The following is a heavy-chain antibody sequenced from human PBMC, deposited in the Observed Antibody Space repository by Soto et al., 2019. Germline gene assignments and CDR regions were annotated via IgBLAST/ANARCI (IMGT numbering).Heavy chain of an antibody. D-gene: IGHD2-2*01. CDR2: IYTSGST. CDR3: ARALSPHCSSTSCYLWRIVGQVKYYYYGMDV. CDR1: GGSISSYY. J-gene: IGHJ6*02. V-gene: IGHV4-4*07. Sequence: SETLSLTCTVSGGSISSYYWSWIRQPAGKGLEWIGRIYTSGSTNYNPSLKSRVTMSVDTSKNQFSLRLNSVTAADTAVYYCARALSPHCSSTSCYLWRIVGQVKYYYYGMDVWGQGTTVTVSS.